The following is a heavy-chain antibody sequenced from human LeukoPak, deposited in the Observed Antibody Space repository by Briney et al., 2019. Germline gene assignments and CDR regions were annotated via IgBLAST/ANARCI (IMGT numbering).Heavy chain of an antibody. J-gene: IGHJ6*04. V-gene: IGHV4-59*01. D-gene: IGHD3-10*01. CDR3: ARLARLTLIRGVTGYHSLDV. CDR2: IYYSGST. Sequence: SETLSLTCTVSGGSINSFYWSWIRQPPGGGLEWIGHIYYSGSTNYNPSLKSRVTISVDTSKNQFSLKLSSVTAADTAVYYCARLARLTLIRGVTGYHSLDVWGKGTKVTVSS. CDR1: GGSINSFY.